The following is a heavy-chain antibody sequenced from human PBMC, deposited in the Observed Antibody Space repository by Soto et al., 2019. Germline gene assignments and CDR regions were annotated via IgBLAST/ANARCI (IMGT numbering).Heavy chain of an antibody. Sequence: GASVKVSCKASGYTFTSYGISWVRQAPGQGLEWMGWISAYNGNTNYAQKLQGRVTMTTDTSTSTAYMELRSLRSDDTAVYYCARDTQPITGTSYAFDIWGQGTMVTVSS. CDR1: GYTFTSYG. CDR2: ISAYNGNT. D-gene: IGHD1-7*01. J-gene: IGHJ3*02. CDR3: ARDTQPITGTSYAFDI. V-gene: IGHV1-18*01.